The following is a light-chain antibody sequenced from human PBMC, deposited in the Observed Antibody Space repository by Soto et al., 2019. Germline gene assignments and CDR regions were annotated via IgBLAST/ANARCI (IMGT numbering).Light chain of an antibody. V-gene: IGKV1-5*01. CDR3: QQYNTDSHT. CDR2: DAS. Sequence: DIQMTQSPSTLSASVGDRVTITCRASQSISNWLAWYQQKPGKAPKLLIYDASSLESGVPSRFSGSGFGTEFSLTISSLQPDDSATYYCQQYNTDSHTVGQGTKLEIK. J-gene: IGKJ2*01. CDR1: QSISNW.